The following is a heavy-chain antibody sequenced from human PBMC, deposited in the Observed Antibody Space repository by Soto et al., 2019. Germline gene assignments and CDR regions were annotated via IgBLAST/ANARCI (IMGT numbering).Heavy chain of an antibody. CDR2: IYYSGST. CDR1: CSSIRISTYH. CDR3: ARLKPLGRVDY. J-gene: IGHJ4*02. Sequence: PSETLCVPWIIGCSSIRISTYHWGWIRQPPGKGLEWIGSIYYSGSTYYNPCLKSRVTISVDTSKNQFSLKLSYVTAADTAVYSCARLKPLGRVDYWGQGTMVTVSS. V-gene: IGHV4-39*01.